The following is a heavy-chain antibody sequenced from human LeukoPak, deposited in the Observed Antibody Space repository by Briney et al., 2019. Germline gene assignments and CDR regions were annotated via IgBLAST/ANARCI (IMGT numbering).Heavy chain of an antibody. D-gene: IGHD6-13*01. J-gene: IGHJ5*02. V-gene: IGHV3-NL1*01. CDR2: IYSGGRT. Sequence: GGSLRLSCAASGFTFSSYGMHWVRQAPGKGLEWVSIIYSGGRTYYADSAKGRFTISRDIFKNTVYLQMNSLRAEDTAVYYCARAHSSSWYSEVTRGDWFDPWGQGTLVTVSS. CDR1: GFTFSSYG. CDR3: ARAHSSSWYSEVTRGDWFDP.